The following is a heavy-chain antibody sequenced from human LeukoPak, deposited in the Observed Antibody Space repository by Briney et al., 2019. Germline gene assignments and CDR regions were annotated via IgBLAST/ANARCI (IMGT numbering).Heavy chain of an antibody. J-gene: IGHJ4*02. Sequence: SETLSLTCTVSGGSISSYYWSWIRQPAGKGLEWIGRIYTSGSTNYNPSLKSRVTMSVDTSMSHFSLKLSSVTAADTAVYYCARDYFDSSGYRWFAYWGQGTLVTVSS. V-gene: IGHV4-4*07. CDR2: IYTSGST. D-gene: IGHD3-22*01. CDR3: ARDYFDSSGYRWFAY. CDR1: GGSISSYY.